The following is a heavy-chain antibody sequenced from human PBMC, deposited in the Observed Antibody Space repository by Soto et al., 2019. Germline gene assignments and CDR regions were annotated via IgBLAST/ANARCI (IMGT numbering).Heavy chain of an antibody. CDR2: VSYDGTYK. J-gene: IGHJ4*02. CDR3: AKEETVKHWMLPKFVDY. CDR1: VFTFRNYG. Sequence: QVQLVESGGGVVQPGESLRLSCASSVFTFRNYGMHWVRQAPGRGLAWVAVVSYDGTYKSYGDSVKGRFTISRDNSKNTLFLEMDSMRADDTAIYYCAKEETVKHWMLPKFVDYWGQGTLVIVSS. V-gene: IGHV3-30*18. D-gene: IGHD1-1*01.